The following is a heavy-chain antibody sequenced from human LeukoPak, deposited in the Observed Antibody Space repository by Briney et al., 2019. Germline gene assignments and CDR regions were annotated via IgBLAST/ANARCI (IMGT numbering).Heavy chain of an antibody. J-gene: IGHJ4*02. D-gene: IGHD6-13*01. Sequence: ASVKVSCKASGYTFTGDYMHWVRQAPGQGLEWMGWSNPNSGRTNYAQKFQGRVTMTRDTSITTAYMDLSRLTYDDTAVYYRTRGIAARYWGQGTLVTVSS. CDR3: TRGIAARY. V-gene: IGHV1-2*02. CDR1: GYTFTGDY. CDR2: SNPNSGRT.